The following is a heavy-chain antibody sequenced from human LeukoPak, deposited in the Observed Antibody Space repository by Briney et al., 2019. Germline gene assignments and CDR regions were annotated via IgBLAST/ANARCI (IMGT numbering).Heavy chain of an antibody. CDR1: GFTFSSYS. CDR2: ISSSSSYI. CDR3: ARDNLDTYYDFWSGYSLVPPLDY. D-gene: IGHD3-3*01. V-gene: IGHV3-21*01. J-gene: IGHJ4*02. Sequence: KPGGSLRLSCAASGFTFSSYSMNWVRQAPGKGLEWVSSISSSSSYIYYADSVKGRFTISRDNAKNSLYLQMNSLRAEDTAVYYCARDNLDTYYDFWSGYSLVPPLDYWGQGTLVTVSS.